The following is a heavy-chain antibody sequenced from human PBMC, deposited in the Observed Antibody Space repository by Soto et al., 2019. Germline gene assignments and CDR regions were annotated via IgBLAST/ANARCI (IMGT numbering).Heavy chain of an antibody. CDR3: ARSPITGDLHFDY. CDR2: IWYDGSNK. J-gene: IGHJ4*02. V-gene: IGHV3-33*01. CDR1: GFTFSSYG. D-gene: IGHD7-27*01. Sequence: PGGSMRLSCAASGFTFSSYGMHWVRQAPGKGLEWVAVIWYDGSNKYYADSVKGRFTISRDNSKNTLYLQMNSLRAEDTAVYYCARSPITGDLHFDYWGQGTLVTVSS.